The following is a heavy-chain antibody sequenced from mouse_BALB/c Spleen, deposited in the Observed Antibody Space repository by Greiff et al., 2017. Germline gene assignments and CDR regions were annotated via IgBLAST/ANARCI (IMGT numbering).Heavy chain of an antibody. V-gene: IGHV5-4*02. CDR1: GFTFSDYY. CDR2: ISDGGSYT. D-gene: IGHD1-1*01. CDR3: ARQGYGSSWYFDV. J-gene: IGHJ1*01. Sequence: EVKLVESGGGLVKPGGSLKLSCAASGFTFSDYYMYWVRQTPEKRLEWVATISDGGSYTYYPDSVKGRFTISRDNAKNNLYLQMSSLKSEDTAMYYCARQGYGSSWYFDVWGAGTTVTVSS.